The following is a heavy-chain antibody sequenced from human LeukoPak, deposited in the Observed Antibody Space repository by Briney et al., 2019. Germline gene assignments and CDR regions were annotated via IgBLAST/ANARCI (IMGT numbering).Heavy chain of an antibody. D-gene: IGHD3-22*01. CDR3: ARTNTEYYYDSSGYRDY. Sequence: SVKVSCKASGGTFSSYAISWVRQAPGQGLEWMGRIIPILGIANYAQKFQGRVTITADKSTSTAYMELSSLRSEDTAVYYCARTNTEYYYDSSGYRDYWGQGTLVTVSS. CDR2: IIPILGIA. V-gene: IGHV1-69*04. CDR1: GGTFSSYA. J-gene: IGHJ4*02.